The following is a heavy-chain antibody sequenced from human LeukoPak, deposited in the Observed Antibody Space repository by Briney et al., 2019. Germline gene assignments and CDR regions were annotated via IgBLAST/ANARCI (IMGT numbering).Heavy chain of an antibody. CDR3: ARDQYDTWSRRGNFDS. Sequence: GGSLRLSCAASGFTFSSYSMNWVRQAPGKGLEWVSSISSSSSYIYYADSVKGRFTISRDNTKNSLYLQMNSLRVEDTAVFYCARDQYDTWSRRGNFDSWGQGTLVIVSS. CDR1: GFTFSSYS. D-gene: IGHD3-3*01. V-gene: IGHV3-21*04. J-gene: IGHJ4*02. CDR2: ISSSSSYI.